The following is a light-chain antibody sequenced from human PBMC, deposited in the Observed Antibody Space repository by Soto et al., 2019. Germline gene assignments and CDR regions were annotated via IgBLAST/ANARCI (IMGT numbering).Light chain of an antibody. CDR3: QQFDDSVT. V-gene: IGKV3-20*01. CDR2: GAS. CDR1: HSVSRTY. Sequence: EIGLTRSPGTLSVSPGEIAALSCRASHSVSRTYLAWYQQKPGQAPRLLMYGASDRATGTPGRFSGSGSGTDFTLTISGLEPEDSAVYYCQQFDDSVTFGQGTRLEI. J-gene: IGKJ5*01.